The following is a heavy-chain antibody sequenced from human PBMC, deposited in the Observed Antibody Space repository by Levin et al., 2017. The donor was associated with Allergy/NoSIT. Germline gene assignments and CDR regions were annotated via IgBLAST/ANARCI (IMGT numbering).Heavy chain of an antibody. CDR1: GFTFSGSA. CDR3: VRHVDGSSWLD. V-gene: IGHV3-73*01. D-gene: IGHD6-13*01. J-gene: IGHJ4*02. CDR2: IRSKAHSYAT. Sequence: GESLKISCAASGFTFSGSAMHWVRQASGKGLEWIGRIRSKAHSYATAYGASMKDRFTISRDDSKNMAYLQVNSLNTEDAAVYYCVRHVDGSSWLDWGQGTLVNVSS.